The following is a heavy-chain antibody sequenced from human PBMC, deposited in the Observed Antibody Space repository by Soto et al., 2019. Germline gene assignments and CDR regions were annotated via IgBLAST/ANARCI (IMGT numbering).Heavy chain of an antibody. Sequence: PGGSLRLSCAASGFTFSSYWMSWVRQAPGKGLEWVANIKQDGSEKYYVDSVKGRFTISRDNAKNSLYLQMNSLRAEDTAVYYCARDVFQWTSPYFDYWGQGTLVTVSS. CDR1: GFTFSSYW. V-gene: IGHV3-7*01. D-gene: IGHD6-19*01. J-gene: IGHJ4*02. CDR2: IKQDGSEK. CDR3: ARDVFQWTSPYFDY.